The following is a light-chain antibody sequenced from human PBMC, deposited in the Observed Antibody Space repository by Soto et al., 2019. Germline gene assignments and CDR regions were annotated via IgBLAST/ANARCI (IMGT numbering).Light chain of an antibody. CDR2: DVN. J-gene: IGLJ1*01. V-gene: IGLV2-11*01. CDR3: CFYAGSYTYV. CDR1: SSDVGGYNY. Sequence: QSALTQPRSVSGSPGQSVTISCTGTSSDVGGYNYVSWYQQHPGNAPKLMIYDVNKPPAGVPDRFSGSKSGNTASLTISGLQSQDEADYTSCFYAGSYTYVLVTGTKVTVL.